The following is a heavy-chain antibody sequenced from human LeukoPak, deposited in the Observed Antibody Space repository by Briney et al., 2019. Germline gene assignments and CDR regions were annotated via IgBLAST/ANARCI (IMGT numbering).Heavy chain of an antibody. CDR3: ATDPIYFNSSGPAGYYGMDV. J-gene: IGHJ6*02. V-gene: IGHV1-24*01. Sequence: ASVKVSCKVSGYTLTELSMHWVRQAPGKGLEWMGGFDPEDGETIYARKFQGRVTMTEDTSTDTAYMELSSLRSEDTAVYYCATDPIYFNSSGPAGYYGMDVWGQGTTVTVSS. D-gene: IGHD2/OR15-2a*01. CDR1: GYTLTELS. CDR2: FDPEDGET.